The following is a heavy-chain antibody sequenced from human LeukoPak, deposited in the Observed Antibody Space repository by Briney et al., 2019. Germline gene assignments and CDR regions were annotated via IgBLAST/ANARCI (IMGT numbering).Heavy chain of an antibody. V-gene: IGHV3-53*01. D-gene: IGHD3-22*01. J-gene: IGHJ4*02. CDR1: GFTVSSNY. CDR2: IYSGGST. CDR3: ARDRYYYDSSGEIDY. Sequence: PGGSLRLSCAASGFTVSSNYMSWVRQAPGKGLEWVSVIYSGGSTYYADSVKGRFTISRDNSKNTLYLQMNSLRAEDTAVYYCARDRYYYDSSGEIDYWGQGTLVTVSS.